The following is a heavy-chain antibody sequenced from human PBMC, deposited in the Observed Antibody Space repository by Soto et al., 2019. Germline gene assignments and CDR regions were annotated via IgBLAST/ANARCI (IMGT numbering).Heavy chain of an antibody. J-gene: IGHJ4*02. CDR3: ATIFRYGDPEY. CDR1: GFTFSRYA. CDR2: ISVSGDCR. Sequence: EVQLLESGGGLVQPGGSLRLSCATSGFTFSRYAMSWVRQAPVKGLEWVSGISVSGDCRYDADSVKGRFTISRDNSKSTLYLQMNSLSAEDTAVYYCATIFRYGDPEYWGQGGLVTVSS. D-gene: IGHD2-21*02. V-gene: IGHV3-23*01.